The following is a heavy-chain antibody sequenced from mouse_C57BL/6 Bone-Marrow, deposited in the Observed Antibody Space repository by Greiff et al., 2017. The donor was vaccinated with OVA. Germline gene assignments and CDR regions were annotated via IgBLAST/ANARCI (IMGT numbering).Heavy chain of an antibody. V-gene: IGHV1-59*01. CDR2: IAPSDSYI. D-gene: IGHD1-1*01. J-gene: IGHJ2*02. Sequence: QVQLQQPGAELVRPGTSVKLSCKASGYTFTNSWMHWVKQRPGQGLEWIGVIAPSDSYINYNQKFKGRATLTVDTSSSTAYMHLSSLTSEDSAVFYCAHYGSRLYLHYWGQGTSLIVSS. CDR1: GYTFTNSW. CDR3: AHYGSRLYLHY.